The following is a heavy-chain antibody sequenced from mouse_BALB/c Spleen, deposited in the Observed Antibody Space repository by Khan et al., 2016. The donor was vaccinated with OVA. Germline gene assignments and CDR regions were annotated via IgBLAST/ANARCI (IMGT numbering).Heavy chain of an antibody. V-gene: IGHV1-26*01. Sequence: VQLNQSGPDLVKPGASVKISCKASGYSFTVYYMTWVKQSHGKSPEWIGRVNPNNGDTNYNQNFKGKAILTVDKSSNTAYMELRSLTSEDSAVFYCARGYEFFPYWGQGTLVTVSA. J-gene: IGHJ3*01. CDR2: VNPNNGDT. CDR1: GYSFTVYY. D-gene: IGHD2-12*01. CDR3: ARGYEFFPY.